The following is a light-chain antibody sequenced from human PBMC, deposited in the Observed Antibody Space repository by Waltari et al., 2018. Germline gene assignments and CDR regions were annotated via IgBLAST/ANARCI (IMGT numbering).Light chain of an antibody. Sequence: EVVMTQSPATLSVSPGESATLSCRASQSVSNDLAWYQQKPGQSPRLLIYDASTRVTGIPARFSGSGSGTDFTLTISSLQSEDFAIYYCQQYNYYYTFGQGTKLEIK. CDR3: QQYNYYYT. CDR1: QSVSND. J-gene: IGKJ2*01. V-gene: IGKV3-15*01. CDR2: DAS.